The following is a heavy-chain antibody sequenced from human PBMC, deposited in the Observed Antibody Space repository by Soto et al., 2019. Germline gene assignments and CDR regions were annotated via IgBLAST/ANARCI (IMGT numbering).Heavy chain of an antibody. CDR2: INPATGAA. D-gene: IGHD3-3*01. V-gene: IGHV1-2*02. CDR3: ARGGGVGVAGSAAFDM. J-gene: IGHJ3*02. CDR1: GYPVTAYY. Sequence: QLHLVQSGAVVKKPGASVTVSCSASGYPVTAYYMHWVRQAPGRGLEWMGGINPATGAAKYTQKFQGRVTTSWDPSTSTVFMEVSGLASDDTAVFYCARGGGVGVAGSAAFDMWGQGTLVIVSS.